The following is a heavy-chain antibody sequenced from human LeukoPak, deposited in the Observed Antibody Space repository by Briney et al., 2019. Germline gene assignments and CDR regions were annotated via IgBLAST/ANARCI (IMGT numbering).Heavy chain of an antibody. Sequence: GGPLRLSCAASGFTFSSYAMHWVRQAPGKGLEYVSAISSNGGSTYYANSVKGRFTISRDNSKNTLYLQMGSLRAEDMAVYYCARVYDFWSGYPNSGYMDVWGKGTTVTVSS. CDR1: GFTFSSYA. CDR3: ARVYDFWSGYPNSGYMDV. CDR2: ISSNGGST. V-gene: IGHV3-64*01. D-gene: IGHD3-3*01. J-gene: IGHJ6*03.